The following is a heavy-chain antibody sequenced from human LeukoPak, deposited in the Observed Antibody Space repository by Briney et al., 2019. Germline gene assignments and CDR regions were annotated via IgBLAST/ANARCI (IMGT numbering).Heavy chain of an antibody. D-gene: IGHD5-24*01. CDR1: GFTFSSYS. CDR3: ARDRSDGYNRFDY. CDR2: ISSSSSTI. V-gene: IGHV3-48*01. Sequence: GGSLRLSCAASGFTFSSYSMSWVRQAPGKGLEWVSYISSSSSTIYYADSVKGRFTISRANAKNTLSLQMNSLRAEDTAVYYCARDRSDGYNRFDYWGQGTLVTVSS. J-gene: IGHJ4*02.